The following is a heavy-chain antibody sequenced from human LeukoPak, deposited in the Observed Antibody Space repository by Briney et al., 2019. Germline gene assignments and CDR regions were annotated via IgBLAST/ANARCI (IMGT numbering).Heavy chain of an antibody. V-gene: IGHV1-2*02. CDR2: INPNSGGT. D-gene: IGHD6-13*01. CDR3: AREGICSSSWYGVDY. Sequence: ASVKVPCKASGYTFTGYYMHWVRQAPGQGLEWMGWINPNSGGTNYAQKFQGRVTMTRDTSISTAYMELSRLRSDDTAVYYCAREGICSSSWYGVDYWGQGTLVTVSS. J-gene: IGHJ4*02. CDR1: GYTFTGYY.